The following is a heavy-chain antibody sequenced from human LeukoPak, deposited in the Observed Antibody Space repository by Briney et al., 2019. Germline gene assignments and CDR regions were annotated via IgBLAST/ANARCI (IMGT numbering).Heavy chain of an antibody. V-gene: IGHV3-30*18. Sequence: GGSLRLSCAASGFTFSSYGMHWVRQAPGKGLEWVAVISYDGSNKYYADSVKGRFTISRDNSKNTLYLQMNSLRAEDTAVYYCAKPHLYGSGQGNYWGQGTLVTVSS. D-gene: IGHD3-10*01. CDR1: GFTFSSYG. CDR2: ISYDGSNK. J-gene: IGHJ4*02. CDR3: AKPHLYGSGQGNY.